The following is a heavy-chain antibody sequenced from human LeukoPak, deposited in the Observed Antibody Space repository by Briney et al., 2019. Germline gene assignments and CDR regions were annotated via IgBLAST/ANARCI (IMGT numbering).Heavy chain of an antibody. CDR1: GFTFSTYA. CDR3: TKDRRQWVVPYFDS. Sequence: PGGSLRLSCAPSGFTFSTYAMSWARHTPGKGLEWVSSISSGGNTQYTDSVKGRFTVSRDNSKNTLHLQMDSLRAEDTAIYYCTKDRRQWVVPYFDSWGQGTVVTASS. D-gene: IGHD6-19*01. J-gene: IGHJ4*02. CDR2: ISSGGNT. V-gene: IGHV3-23*01.